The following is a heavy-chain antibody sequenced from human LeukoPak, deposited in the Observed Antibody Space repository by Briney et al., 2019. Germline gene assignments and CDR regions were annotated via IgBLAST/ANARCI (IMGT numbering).Heavy chain of an antibody. CDR1: GLSVSSNY. CDR3: VRGMGVSMLYYFDY. D-gene: IGHD3-10*01. J-gene: IGHJ4*02. CDR2: IYSDGST. V-gene: IGHV3-66*02. Sequence: GGSLRLSCAASGLSVSSNYMSWVRQAPGKGLEWVSVIYSDGSTYYADSVEGRFTISRDNSKNTLYLQMNSLRVEDTAVYYCVRGMGVSMLYYFDYWGREPWSPSPQ.